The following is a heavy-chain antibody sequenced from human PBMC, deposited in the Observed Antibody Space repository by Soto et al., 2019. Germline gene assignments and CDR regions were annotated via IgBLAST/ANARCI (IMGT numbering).Heavy chain of an antibody. CDR3: ARDDILTGYYPTSWFDP. CDR2: ISSSSSTI. D-gene: IGHD3-9*01. V-gene: IGHV3-48*02. J-gene: IGHJ5*02. Sequence: EVQLVESGGGLVQPGGSLRLSCAASGFTFSSYSMNWVRQAPGKGLEWVSYISSSSSTIYYADSVKGRFTISRDNAKNSLYLQMNSLRDEDMAVYYCARDDILTGYYPTSWFDPWGQGTLVTVSS. CDR1: GFTFSSYS.